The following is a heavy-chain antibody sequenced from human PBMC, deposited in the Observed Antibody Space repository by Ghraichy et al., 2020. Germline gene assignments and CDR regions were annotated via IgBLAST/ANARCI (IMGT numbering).Heavy chain of an antibody. CDR1: GGSFSGYY. V-gene: IGHV4-34*01. D-gene: IGHD3-10*01. J-gene: IGHJ6*02. Sequence: SETLSLTCAVYGGSFSGYYWSWIRQPPGKGLEWIGEINHSGSTNYNPSLKSRVTISVDTSKNQFSLKLSSVTAADTAVYYCARVRVRGPNAPLYYYGMDVWGQGTTVTVSS. CDR2: INHSGST. CDR3: ARVRVRGPNAPLYYYGMDV.